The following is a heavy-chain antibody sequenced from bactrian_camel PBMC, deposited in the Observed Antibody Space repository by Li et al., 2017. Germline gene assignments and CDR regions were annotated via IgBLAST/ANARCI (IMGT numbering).Heavy chain of an antibody. J-gene: IGHJ4*01. CDR3: VADLPPRVCSSDPLYTVSITT. Sequence: VQLVESGGGLVQPGGSLRLSCAASGFTFSSYFMGWVRQAPGKEREGVAMIYTGGTPTYYADSVKGRFTISQDKAKNQVSLQMTNLNVEDTATYFCVADLPPRVCSSDPLYTVSITTGARAPRSPSP. D-gene: IGHD4*01. CDR1: GFTFSSYF. V-gene: IGHV3S40*01. CDR2: IYTGGTPT.